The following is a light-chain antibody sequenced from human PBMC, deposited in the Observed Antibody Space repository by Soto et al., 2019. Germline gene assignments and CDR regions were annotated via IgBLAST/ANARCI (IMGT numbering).Light chain of an antibody. V-gene: IGKV3-15*01. CDR1: QSVSSN. CDR3: QQYNNWPPM. CDR2: GAS. Sequence: EIVLTQSPGTLSLSPGERATLSCRAGQSVSSNYLAWYQQKPGQAPRLLIYGASTRATGIPARFSGSGSGTEFTLTISSLQSEDFAVYYCQQYNNWPPMFGQGTKVDIK. J-gene: IGKJ1*01.